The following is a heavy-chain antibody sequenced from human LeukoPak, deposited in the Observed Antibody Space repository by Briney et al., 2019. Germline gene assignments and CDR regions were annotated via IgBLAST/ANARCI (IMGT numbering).Heavy chain of an antibody. V-gene: IGHV3-48*03. CDR1: GFTFSSYE. J-gene: IGHJ6*02. D-gene: IGHD5-18*01. CDR2: ISSSGSTI. Sequence: GGSLRLSCAASGFTFSSYEMNWVRQAPGKGLEWVSYISSSGSTIHYADSVKGRFTISRDNAKNSLYLQMNSLRAEDTAVYYCAIYSYGSTYYYYYGMDVWGQGTTVTVSS. CDR3: AIYSYGSTYYYYYGMDV.